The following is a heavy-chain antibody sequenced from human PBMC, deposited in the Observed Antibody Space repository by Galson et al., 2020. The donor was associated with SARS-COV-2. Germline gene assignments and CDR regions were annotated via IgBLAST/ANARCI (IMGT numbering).Heavy chain of an antibody. CDR2: ISSDGESQ. Sequence: GESLKISCVASGFTFRNHYMHWVRQAPGKGPEWVAIISSDGESQHYADSVKGRFTISRDNVNNILSLQMNSLGVEDTAIYYCARDSRGDYFEYYWHFDLWGRGTQVTVSS. V-gene: IGHV3-30*03. CDR1: GFTFRNHY. D-gene: IGHD3-9*01. CDR3: ARDSRGDYFEYYWHFDL. J-gene: IGHJ2*01.